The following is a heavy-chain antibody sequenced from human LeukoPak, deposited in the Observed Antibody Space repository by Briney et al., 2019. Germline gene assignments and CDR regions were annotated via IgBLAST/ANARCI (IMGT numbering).Heavy chain of an antibody. Sequence: GGSLRLSCAASTFTFSDYTMNWVRQAPGKGLEWVSSIGPSGTNGHYTESVRGRLTISRDNSKNSLYLQMNRLRDEDTAVYYCLRGDVRDVGGQGTMVTVSS. CDR1: TFTFSDYT. CDR3: LRGDVRDV. CDR2: IGPSGTNG. D-gene: IGHD5-24*01. V-gene: IGHV3-21*01. J-gene: IGHJ3*01.